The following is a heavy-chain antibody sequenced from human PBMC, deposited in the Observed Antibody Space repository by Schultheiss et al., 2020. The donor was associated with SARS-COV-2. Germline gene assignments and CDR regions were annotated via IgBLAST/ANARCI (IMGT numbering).Heavy chain of an antibody. J-gene: IGHJ4*02. CDR1: GFTFSIYS. CDR2: ISYDGSNK. Sequence: GGSLRLSCEASGFTFSIYSMNWVRQAPGKGLEWVAVISYDGSNKYYADSVKGRFTISRDNSKNTLYLQMNSLRDEDTAVYYCAKEGDYGDYIGQIDYWGQGTLVTVSS. D-gene: IGHD4-17*01. V-gene: IGHV3-30*04. CDR3: AKEGDYGDYIGQIDY.